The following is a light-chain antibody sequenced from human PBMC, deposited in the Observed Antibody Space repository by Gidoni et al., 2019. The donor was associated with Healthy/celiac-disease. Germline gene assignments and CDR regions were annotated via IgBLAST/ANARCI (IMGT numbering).Light chain of an antibody. J-gene: IGKJ1*01. CDR2: GAS. CDR3: QQYNNWPPRT. CDR1: QSVSST. Sequence: EIVMTQSPATLSVSPGERATLSCRASQSVSSTLAGYQQKPGQAPRLLIYGASPRATGIPARFSGSGSGTEFTLTISSLQSEDFAVYYCQQYNNWPPRTFGQGTKVEIK. V-gene: IGKV3-15*01.